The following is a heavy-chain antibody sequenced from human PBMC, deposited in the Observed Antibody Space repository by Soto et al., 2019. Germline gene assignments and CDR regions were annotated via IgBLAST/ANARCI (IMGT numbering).Heavy chain of an antibody. D-gene: IGHD2-2*01. CDR3: ARYRAIYCSSTSCYSGYFDY. V-gene: IGHV1-18*01. Sequence: PGESLKISCKGSGYTFTSYGISWVRQAPGQGLEWMGWISAYNGNTNYAQKLQGRVTMTTDTSTSTAYMELRSLRSDDTAVYYCARYRAIYCSSTSCYSGYFDYWGQGTLVTVSS. CDR2: ISAYNGNT. J-gene: IGHJ4*02. CDR1: GYTFTSYG.